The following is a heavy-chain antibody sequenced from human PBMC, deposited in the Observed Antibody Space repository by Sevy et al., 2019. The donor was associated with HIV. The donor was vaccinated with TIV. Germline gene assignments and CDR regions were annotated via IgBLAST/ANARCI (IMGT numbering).Heavy chain of an antibody. CDR1: GGSISNYF. Sequence: SETLSLTCTVSGGSISNYFWSWIRQPPGKGLEWIGYIYYSGSTNYNPSLKSRITISVDPSKNQFSLKLSSVTTADTAVYYCARESIGAVGDFDYWGQGTLVTVSS. D-gene: IGHD6-13*01. CDR2: IYYSGST. V-gene: IGHV4-59*01. J-gene: IGHJ4*02. CDR3: ARESIGAVGDFDY.